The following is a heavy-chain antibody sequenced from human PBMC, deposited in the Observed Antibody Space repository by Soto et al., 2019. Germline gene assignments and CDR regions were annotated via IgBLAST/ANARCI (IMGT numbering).Heavy chain of an antibody. Sequence: PSETLSLTCTVSGGSISSGGYYWSWIRQHPGKGLEWIGYIYYSGSTYYNPSLKSRVTISVDTSKKQFSLKLSSVTAADTAVYYCARSRAPRASSWYWNWFDPWGQGTLVTVSS. D-gene: IGHD6-13*01. CDR2: IYYSGST. CDR3: ARSRAPRASSWYWNWFDP. CDR1: GGSISSGGYY. V-gene: IGHV4-31*03. J-gene: IGHJ5*02.